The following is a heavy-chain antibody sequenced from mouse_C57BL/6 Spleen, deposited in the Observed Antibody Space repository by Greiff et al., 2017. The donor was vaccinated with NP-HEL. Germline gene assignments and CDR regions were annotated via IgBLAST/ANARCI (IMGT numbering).Heavy chain of an antibody. CDR2: ISSGGDYI. J-gene: IGHJ4*01. V-gene: IGHV5-9-1*02. Sequence: EVKLVESGEGLVKPGGSLKLSCAASGFTFSSYAMSWVRPTPEKRLEWVAYISSGGDYIYYADTVKGRFTISRDNARNTLYLQMSSLKSEDTAMYYCTRDQSSGYPYYAKDYWGQGASVTVSS. CDR3: TRDQSSGYPYYAKDY. D-gene: IGHD3-2*02. CDR1: GFTFSSYA.